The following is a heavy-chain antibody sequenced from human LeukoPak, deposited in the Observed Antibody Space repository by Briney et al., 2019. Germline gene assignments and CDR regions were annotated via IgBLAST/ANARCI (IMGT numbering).Heavy chain of an antibody. V-gene: IGHV4-4*07. CDR3: ARYACSSTSCYKDY. D-gene: IGHD2-2*02. J-gene: IGHJ4*02. CDR2: IYTSGST. Sequence: PSETLSLICSVSGGSISSYYWSWTRQPAGKGLEWIGRIYTSGSTNYNPSLKSRVTMSVDTSKNQFSLKLSSVTAADTAVYYCARYACSSTSCYKDYWGQGTLVTVSS. CDR1: GGSISSYY.